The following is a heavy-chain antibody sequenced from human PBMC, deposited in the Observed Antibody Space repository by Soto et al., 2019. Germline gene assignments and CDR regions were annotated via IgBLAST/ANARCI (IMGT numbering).Heavy chain of an antibody. D-gene: IGHD5-18*01. CDR3: ARRYSYGYKDAFDI. CDR1: GGSISSSSYY. V-gene: IGHV4-39*01. J-gene: IGHJ3*02. Sequence: SETLSLTCTVSGGSISSSSYYWGWIRQPPGKGLEWIGSIYYSGSTYYNPSLKSRVTISVDTSKNQFSLKLSSVTAADTAVYYWARRYSYGYKDAFDIWGKGKMVTVPS. CDR2: IYYSGST.